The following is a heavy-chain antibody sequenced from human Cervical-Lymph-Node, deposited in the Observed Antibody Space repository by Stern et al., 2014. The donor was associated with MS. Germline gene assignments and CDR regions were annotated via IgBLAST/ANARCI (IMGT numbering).Heavy chain of an antibody. J-gene: IGHJ4*02. D-gene: IGHD1-1*01. Sequence: EVQLVESGGGLVKPGGSLRLSCAASGFTFSDYSMNWVRPAPGKGLQWVSSTDSSSRYIYYADSVKGRFTIARDNAKNSLYLQMNSLRAEDTAVYFCTKSGRTGTKREGIVYWGQGTRVTVSS. V-gene: IGHV3-21*01. CDR2: TDSSSRYI. CDR1: GFTFSDYS. CDR3: TKSGRTGTKREGIVY.